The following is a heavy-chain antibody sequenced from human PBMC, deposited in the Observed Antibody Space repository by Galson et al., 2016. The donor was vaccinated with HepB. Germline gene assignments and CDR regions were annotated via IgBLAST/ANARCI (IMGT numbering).Heavy chain of an antibody. Sequence: SLRLSCAPSGFSVSNNYMNWVRQAPGKGLEWASVIYSGDYTYYADSVKGRFTISRDISKNTLYLQMNRLRAEDTAVYYCARDLVVTRNYYYYHYMDVWGKGTTVTVSS. J-gene: IGHJ6*03. CDR1: GFSVSNNY. V-gene: IGHV3-53*01. CDR2: IYSGDYT. D-gene: IGHD3-22*01. CDR3: ARDLVVTRNYYYYHYMDV.